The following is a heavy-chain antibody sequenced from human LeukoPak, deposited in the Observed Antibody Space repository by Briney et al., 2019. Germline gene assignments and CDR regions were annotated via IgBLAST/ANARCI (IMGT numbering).Heavy chain of an antibody. CDR2: FDPEDGET. CDR3: ARGYSSSWLYFDY. J-gene: IGHJ4*02. D-gene: IGHD6-13*01. CDR1: GYTLTELS. Sequence: AASVKVSCKVSGYTLTELSMHWVRQAPGKGLEWMGGFDPEDGETIYAQKFQGRVTMTRDTSISTAYMELSRLRSDDTAVYYCARGYSSSWLYFDYWGQGTLVTVSS. V-gene: IGHV1-24*01.